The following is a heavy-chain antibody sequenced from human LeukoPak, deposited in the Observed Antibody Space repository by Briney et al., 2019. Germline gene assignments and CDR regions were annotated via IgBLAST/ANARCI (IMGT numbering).Heavy chain of an antibody. V-gene: IGHV3-23*01. CDR1: GFTFSSYA. J-gene: IGHJ1*01. D-gene: IGHD2-15*01. CDR3: AKESGYCSGGSCYDVIGCFQH. Sequence: PGGSLRLSCAASGFTFSSYAMSWVRQAPGKGLEWVSAISGSGGSTYYADSVKGRFTISRDNSKNTLYLQMNSLRAEDTAVYYCAKESGYCSGGSCYDVIGCFQHWGQGTLVTVSS. CDR2: ISGSGGST.